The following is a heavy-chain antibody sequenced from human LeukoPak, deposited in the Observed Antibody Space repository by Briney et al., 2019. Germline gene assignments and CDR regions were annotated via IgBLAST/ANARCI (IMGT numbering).Heavy chain of an antibody. CDR3: ARGPQLDSYDAFDI. CDR2: INHSGST. J-gene: IGHJ3*02. D-gene: IGHD5-18*01. Sequence: SETLSLTCVVFGGSFSGYYWSWLRQAPGKGLEWIGEINHSGSTKYNASIKSRVFISVDTYKNQFSLKLSSVTAADTAVYYCARGPQLDSYDAFDIWGEGAMVTVSS. CDR1: GGSFSGYY. V-gene: IGHV4-34*01.